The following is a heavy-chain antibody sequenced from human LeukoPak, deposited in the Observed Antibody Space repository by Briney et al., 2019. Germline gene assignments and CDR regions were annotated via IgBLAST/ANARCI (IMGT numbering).Heavy chain of an antibody. J-gene: IGHJ4*02. CDR2: INANNGDT. CDR3: ARDGATVATPFFDY. Sequence: ASVKVSCKASGFTFTGYYMHWVRQAPGQGLEWMGWINANNGDTNYAQKFRGWVTMTRDTSLSTVYMGVSRLRSDDTAVYYCARDGATVATPFFDYWGQGTLVTVSS. D-gene: IGHD4-17*01. CDR1: GFTFTGYY. V-gene: IGHV1-2*04.